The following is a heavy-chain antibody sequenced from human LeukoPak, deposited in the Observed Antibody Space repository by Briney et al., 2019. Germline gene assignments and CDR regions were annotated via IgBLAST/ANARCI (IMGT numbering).Heavy chain of an antibody. CDR2: IIPIFGTA. CDR1: GGTFSSYA. Sequence: SVKVSCKASGGTFSSYAISWVRQAPGQGLEWMGGIIPIFGTANYAQKFQGRVTITADKSTSTAYMELSSLRSEDTAVYYCARRPYYDFWSGYPYYFDYWGQGTLVTVSS. D-gene: IGHD3-3*01. CDR3: ARRPYYDFWSGYPYYFDY. V-gene: IGHV1-69*06. J-gene: IGHJ4*02.